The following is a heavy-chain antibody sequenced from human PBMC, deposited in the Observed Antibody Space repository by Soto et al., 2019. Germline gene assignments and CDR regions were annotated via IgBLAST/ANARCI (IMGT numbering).Heavy chain of an antibody. CDR2: IWYDGSNK. J-gene: IGHJ6*02. V-gene: IGHV3-33*01. CDR3: ARRSKRLRYGMDV. Sequence: GGSLILSCAASGFTFSSYGMHWVRQAPGKGLEWVAVIWYDGSNKYYADSVKGRFTISRDNSKNTLYLQMNSLRAEDTAVYYCARRSKRLRYGMDVWGQGTTVTVSS. CDR1: GFTFSSYG.